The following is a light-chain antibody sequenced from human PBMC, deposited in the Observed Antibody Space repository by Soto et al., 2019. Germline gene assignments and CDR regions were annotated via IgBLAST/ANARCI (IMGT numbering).Light chain of an antibody. J-gene: IGKJ5*01. CDR1: QIIKTFY. Sequence: IFLTQSPGTLSLSRGETATLSCRASQIIKTFYFGWYQQKPGQSPRLLIYGVYSRATGTPDRFSGSGSGTDFTLTISRLEPEDSAVYYCQFYGSSLITFGQGTRLEIK. CDR2: GVY. V-gene: IGKV3-20*01. CDR3: QFYGSSLIT.